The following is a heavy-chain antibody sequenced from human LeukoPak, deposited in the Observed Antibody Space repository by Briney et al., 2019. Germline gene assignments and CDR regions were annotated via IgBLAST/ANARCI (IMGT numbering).Heavy chain of an antibody. V-gene: IGHV3-23*01. CDR3: AKRGVVIRVILVGFHKEAYYFDS. J-gene: IGHJ4*02. D-gene: IGHD3-22*01. CDR1: GITLSNYG. CDR2: ISDRGST. Sequence: PGGSLRLSCAASGITLSNYGMSWVRQGPGKGLEWVAGISDRGSTKYADSVKGRFTISRDNPKNTLYLQMDSVRAEDTAVYFCAKRGVVIRVILVGFHKEAYYFDSWGQGALVTVSS.